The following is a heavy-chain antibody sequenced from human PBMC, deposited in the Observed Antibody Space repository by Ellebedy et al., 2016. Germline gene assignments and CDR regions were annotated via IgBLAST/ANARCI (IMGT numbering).Heavy chain of an antibody. D-gene: IGHD1-7*01. V-gene: IGHV3-23*01. J-gene: IGHJ4*02. CDR2: ISDSGSGT. Sequence: ETLSLTXAASGFTFSSYAMSWVRQVPGKGLEWVSSISDSGSGTYYADSVKGRFTFSRDNSNNSLYLQMNSLRAEDTALYYCAKVDNNWNYDYWGQGTLVTVSS. CDR3: AKVDNNWNYDY. CDR1: GFTFSSYA.